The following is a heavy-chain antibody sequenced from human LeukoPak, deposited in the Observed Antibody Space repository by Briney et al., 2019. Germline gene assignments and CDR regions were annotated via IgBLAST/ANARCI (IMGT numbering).Heavy chain of an antibody. Sequence: GGSLRLSCAAAGFIVSSYAMKWVRQAPGKGLEWVSTIAGSGTYYADSVKGRFTISRDNSKNTLYLQMNSLRAEDTAVYYCAKGLFMHDSWGQGTLVTVSS. CDR1: GFIVSSYA. CDR2: IAGSGT. D-gene: IGHD3-16*01. J-gene: IGHJ4*02. CDR3: AKGLFMHDS. V-gene: IGHV3-23*01.